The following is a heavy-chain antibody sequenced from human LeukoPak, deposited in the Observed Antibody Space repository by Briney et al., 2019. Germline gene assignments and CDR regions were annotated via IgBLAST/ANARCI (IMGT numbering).Heavy chain of an antibody. CDR2: INGSGATT. CDR1: GFTFSSYG. CDR3: AKTNGYFDQ. D-gene: IGHD2-8*01. V-gene: IGHV3-23*01. J-gene: IGHJ4*02. Sequence: AGSLRLSCAASGFTFSSYGMTWLRQPPAKGLEWVSAINGSGATTYYPDSVKGLFTISRDDAKITLFLQMNSLRVEDAAMYYCAKTNGYFDQWGKGTLVGVFS.